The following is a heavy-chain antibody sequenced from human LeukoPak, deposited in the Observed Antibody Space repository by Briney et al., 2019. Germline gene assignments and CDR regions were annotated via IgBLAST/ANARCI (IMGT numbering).Heavy chain of an antibody. J-gene: IGHJ4*02. CDR2: INPNSGGT. V-gene: IGHV1-2*02. D-gene: IGHD3-10*01. CDR1: GYTFTGYY. Sequence: ASVKVSCKASGYTFTGYYMHWVRQAPGQGLEWMGWINPNSGGTNYAQKFQGRVTMTRDTSISTAYMELSRLRSDDTAVYYCARGGRPVVRPTHYFDYWGQGTLVTVSS. CDR3: ARGGRPVVRPTHYFDY.